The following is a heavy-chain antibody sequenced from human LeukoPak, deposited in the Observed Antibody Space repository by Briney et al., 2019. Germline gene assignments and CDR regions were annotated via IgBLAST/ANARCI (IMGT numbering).Heavy chain of an antibody. D-gene: IGHD1-1*01. Sequence: SETLSLTCTVSGGSISSYYWSWIRQPAGKGLDWIGRIYTSGSTNYNPSLKSRVTMSVDTSKNQFSLKLSSVTAADTAMYYCAREAGNTQYFDYWGQGTLVTVSS. J-gene: IGHJ4*02. V-gene: IGHV4-4*07. CDR1: GGSISSYY. CDR3: AREAGNTQYFDY. CDR2: IYTSGST.